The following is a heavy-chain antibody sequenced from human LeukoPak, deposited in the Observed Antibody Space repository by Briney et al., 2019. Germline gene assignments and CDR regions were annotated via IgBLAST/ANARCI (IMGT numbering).Heavy chain of an antibody. J-gene: IGHJ4*02. D-gene: IGHD6-13*01. CDR3: ARGFYSSSWYDRFDY. Sequence: SETLSLTCAVYGGSFSGYYWSWIRQPPGKGLGWIGEINHSGSTNYNPSLKSRVTISVDMSKNQFSLKLSSVTAADTAVYYCARGFYSSSWYDRFDYWGQGTLVTVSS. CDR1: GGSFSGYY. V-gene: IGHV4-34*01. CDR2: INHSGST.